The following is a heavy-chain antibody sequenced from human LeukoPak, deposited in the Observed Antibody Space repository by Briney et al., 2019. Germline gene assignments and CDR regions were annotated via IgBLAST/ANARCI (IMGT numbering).Heavy chain of an antibody. V-gene: IGHV3-7*04. D-gene: IGHD6-6*01. Sequence: GGSLRVSCAASGFTFSSYWMSWVRQAPGEGLEWVANIKQDGTEKYYMDSVKGRFSISRDNAKNSLYLQMNALRAEDTAVYYCARDVRPDYWGQGTLVTVST. CDR3: ARDVRPDY. CDR1: GFTFSSYW. J-gene: IGHJ4*02. CDR2: IKQDGTEK.